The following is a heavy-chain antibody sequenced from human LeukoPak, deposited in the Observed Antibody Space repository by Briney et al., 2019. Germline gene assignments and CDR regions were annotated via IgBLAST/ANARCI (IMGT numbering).Heavy chain of an antibody. CDR1: GGSISSYY. CDR3: ASGADYSNYYLNY. Sequence: PSETLSLTCTVSGGSISSYYWSWIRQPPGKGLEWIGYIHHSGRTNYNPSLKSRVTMSIDTSRNQFSLKLSSVTAADTALYYCASGADYSNYYLNYWGQGTLVTVSS. D-gene: IGHD4-11*01. V-gene: IGHV4-59*01. J-gene: IGHJ4*02. CDR2: IHHSGRT.